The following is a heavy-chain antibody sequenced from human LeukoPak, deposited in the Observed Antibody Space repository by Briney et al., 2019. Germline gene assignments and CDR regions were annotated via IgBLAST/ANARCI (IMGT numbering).Heavy chain of an antibody. V-gene: IGHV3-23*01. CDR3: AEGSGWS. J-gene: IGHJ5*02. CDR1: GFTVSSNY. CDR2: ISGSGTIT. Sequence: GGSLRLSCAASGFTVSSNYMSWVRQAPGKGLEWVSGISGSGTITHYTDSVKGRFTISRDNSKNTLYLQMNSLTAEDTAIYYCAEGSGWSWGQGTLVTVSS. D-gene: IGHD6-19*01.